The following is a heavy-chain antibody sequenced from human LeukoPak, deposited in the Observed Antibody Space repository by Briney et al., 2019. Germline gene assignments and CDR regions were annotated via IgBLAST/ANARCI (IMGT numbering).Heavy chain of an antibody. CDR3: AGHAPVWSGYSPYYFDY. Sequence: SETLSLTCTVSGGSIISYYWSWIRQPPGKGLEWIGYIYYSGSTNYNPSLKSRVTISVDTSKNQFSLKLSSVTAADTAVYYCAGHAPVWSGYSPYYFDYWGQGTLVTVSS. CDR1: GGSIISYY. CDR2: IYYSGST. D-gene: IGHD3-3*01. J-gene: IGHJ4*02. V-gene: IGHV4-59*08.